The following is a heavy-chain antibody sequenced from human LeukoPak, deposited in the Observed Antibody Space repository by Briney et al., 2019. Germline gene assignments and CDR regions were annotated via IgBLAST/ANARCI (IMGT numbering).Heavy chain of an antibody. V-gene: IGHV6-1*01. CDR2: TFYRSKWFT. J-gene: IGHJ4*02. CDR1: GDSVSGNSAA. Sequence: SQTLSLTCAISGDSVSGNSAAWSWIRLSPPRSLEWLGRTFYRSKWFTDYAPSMRGRLTINSDTSRNHFSLQLKSVTPDDTAVYYCARRGTMAAFESWGQGTLVTVSS. CDR3: ARRGTMAAFES. D-gene: IGHD1/OR15-1a*01.